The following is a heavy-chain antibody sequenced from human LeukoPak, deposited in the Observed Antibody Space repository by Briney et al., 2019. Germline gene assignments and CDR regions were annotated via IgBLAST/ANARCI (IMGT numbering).Heavy chain of an antibody. CDR2: IYYSGST. V-gene: IGHV4-59*01. Sequence: SETLSLTCTVSGGSISSYYWSWIRQPPGKGLEWIGYIYYSGSTNYNPSLKSRVTISVDTSKNQFSLKLSSVTAADTAVYYCARAPPGYCSTPSCPPDPYDYWGQGTLVTVSS. D-gene: IGHD2-2*01. CDR1: GGSISSYY. CDR3: ARAPPGYCSTPSCPPDPYDY. J-gene: IGHJ4*02.